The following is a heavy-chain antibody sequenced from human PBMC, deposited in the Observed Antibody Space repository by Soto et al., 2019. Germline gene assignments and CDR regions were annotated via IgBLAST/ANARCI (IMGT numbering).Heavy chain of an antibody. CDR1: GFTFSSYG. CDR2: ISYDGSNK. CDR3: AKGRIGMITSG. Sequence: QVQLVESGGGVVQPGRSLRLSCAASGFTFSSYGMHWVRQAPGKGLEWVAVISYDGSNKYYADSVKGRFTISRDNSKNTQYLQMNSLRAEDTAVYYCAKGRIGMITSGWGQGTLVTVSS. J-gene: IGHJ4*02. V-gene: IGHV3-30*18. D-gene: IGHD3-16*01.